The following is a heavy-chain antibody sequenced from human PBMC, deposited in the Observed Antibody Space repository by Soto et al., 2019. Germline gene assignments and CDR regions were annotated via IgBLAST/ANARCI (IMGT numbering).Heavy chain of an antibody. Sequence: PSETLSLTCTVSGGSISSSSYYWGWIRQPPGKGLEWIGSIYYSGSTYYNPSLKSRVTISVDTSKNQFSLKLSSVTAADTAVYYCANYNPYYDFWSGYRSFDYWGQGTLVTVSS. CDR3: ANYNPYYDFWSGYRSFDY. J-gene: IGHJ4*02. D-gene: IGHD3-3*01. CDR2: IYYSGST. V-gene: IGHV4-39*01. CDR1: GGSISSSSYY.